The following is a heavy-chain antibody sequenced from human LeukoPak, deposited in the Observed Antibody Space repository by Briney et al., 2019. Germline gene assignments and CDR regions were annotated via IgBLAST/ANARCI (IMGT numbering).Heavy chain of an antibody. J-gene: IGHJ4*02. CDR1: GYTLTELS. CDR3: ATGLKHCYGSGDNY. D-gene: IGHD3-10*01. V-gene: IGHV1-24*01. Sequence: ASVNVSCKVSGYTLTELSMHWVRQAPGKGLEWMGGFDPEDGETIYAHKFQVRVTMTEVTSTDTAYREMISLRAEDTAVYYCATGLKHCYGSGDNYWGQGSLVTVSS. CDR2: FDPEDGET.